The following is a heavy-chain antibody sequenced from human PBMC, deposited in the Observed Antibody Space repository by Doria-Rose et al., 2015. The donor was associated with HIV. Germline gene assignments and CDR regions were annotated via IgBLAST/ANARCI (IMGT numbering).Heavy chain of an antibody. V-gene: IGHV2-26*01. CDR3: ARIKSSRWYHKYYFDF. J-gene: IGHJ4*02. D-gene: IGHD6-13*01. Sequence: QVQLMQSGPVLVKPTETLTLTCTVSGVSLSSPGMGVSWIRQPPGKALEWLANIFSDDERSYKTSLKSRLTISRGTSKSQVVLTMTDMDPVDTATYYCARIKSSRWYHKYYFDFWGQGTLVIVSA. CDR2: IFSDDER. CDR1: GVSLSSPGMG.